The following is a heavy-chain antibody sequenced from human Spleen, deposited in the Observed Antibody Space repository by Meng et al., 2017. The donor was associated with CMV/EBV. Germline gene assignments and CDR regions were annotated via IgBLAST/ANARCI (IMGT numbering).Heavy chain of an antibody. Sequence: PARASGQDPWQRPRTLSPPPPVFRCSISVGRYYWSWIRQPAGKGLEWIGRIYTSRSTNYNPSLKSRVTISVDTSKSQFSLKLSSVTAADTAVYYCARGPLRGFGELLPTHFDYWGQGTLVTVSS. CDR2: IYTSRST. D-gene: IGHD3-10*01. V-gene: IGHV4-61*02. CDR1: RCSISVGRYY. CDR3: ARGPLRGFGELLPTHFDY. J-gene: IGHJ4*02.